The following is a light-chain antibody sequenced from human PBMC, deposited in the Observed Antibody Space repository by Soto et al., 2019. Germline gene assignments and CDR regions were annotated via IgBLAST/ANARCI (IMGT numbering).Light chain of an antibody. V-gene: IGKV1-5*03. CDR3: EQYNSQRT. J-gene: IGKJ1*01. CDR1: QYISSW. CDR2: KAS. Sequence: DIQMTQSPSTLSASVGDRVTITCRASQYISSWLAWYQQKPGKAPKLLIYKASSLESGVPSRFSGSGSGTEFTITISSVHPDDFGPYYGEQYNSQRTFGQGTKVEIK.